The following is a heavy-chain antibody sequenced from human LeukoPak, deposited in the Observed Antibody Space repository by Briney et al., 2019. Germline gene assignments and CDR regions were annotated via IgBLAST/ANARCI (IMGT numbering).Heavy chain of an antibody. J-gene: IGHJ4*02. V-gene: IGHV3-30*18. D-gene: IGHD4-17*01. Sequence: GGSLRLSCAASGFTFSSYGMHWVRQAPGKGLEWVAVISYDGSNKNYADSVKGRFTISRDNSKNTLYLQMNSLRAEDTAVYYCAKDFRGMTTVTNFDYWGQGTLVTVSS. CDR1: GFTFSSYG. CDR2: ISYDGSNK. CDR3: AKDFRGMTTVTNFDY.